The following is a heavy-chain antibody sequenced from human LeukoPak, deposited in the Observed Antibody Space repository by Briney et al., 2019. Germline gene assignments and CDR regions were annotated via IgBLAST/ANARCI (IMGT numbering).Heavy chain of an antibody. Sequence: PGGSLRLSCASSGFTFDNYGMSWVRQAPGKGLEWVSAISGYGTNTYYADSVKGRFTISRDNSKSNLYLQMSSLRAEDTAIYYCAKARPSGGNFDYWGQGTLVTVSS. J-gene: IGHJ4*02. CDR2: ISGYGTNT. CDR1: GFTFDNYG. D-gene: IGHD3-10*01. V-gene: IGHV3-23*01. CDR3: AKARPSGGNFDY.